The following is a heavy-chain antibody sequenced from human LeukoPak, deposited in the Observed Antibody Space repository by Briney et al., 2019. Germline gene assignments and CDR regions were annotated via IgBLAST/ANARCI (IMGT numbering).Heavy chain of an antibody. Sequence: GRSLRLSCAASGFTFSTYTMYWVRHPPGKRLEWVSIIGNNGGGIHYADSVKGRFTISRDNFKNALYLQMNSLRVEDTAVYYCAIDPNWGTHSWGQGVLVTVSS. CDR1: GFTFSTYT. V-gene: IGHV3-23*01. J-gene: IGHJ4*02. CDR2: IGNNGGGI. D-gene: IGHD7-27*01. CDR3: AIDPNWGTHS.